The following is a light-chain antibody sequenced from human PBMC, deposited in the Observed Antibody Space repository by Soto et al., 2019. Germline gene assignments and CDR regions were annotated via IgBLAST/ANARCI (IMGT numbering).Light chain of an antibody. Sequence: QSVLTHPASLSGSPGQSITMSCTGTNSDVGGYNSFSWYKQHPGNAPKLMIYEVTNRPSGLSNRFSGSKSGNTASLYISVIQADDEADYYCSSYTSMGTCVFGRGTQLTVL. CDR2: EVT. CDR1: NSDVGGYNS. CDR3: SSYTSMGTCV. V-gene: IGLV2-14*01. J-gene: IGLJ3*02.